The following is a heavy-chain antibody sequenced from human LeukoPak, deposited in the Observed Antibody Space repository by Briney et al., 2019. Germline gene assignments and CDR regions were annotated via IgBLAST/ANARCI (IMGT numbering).Heavy chain of an antibody. Sequence: ASVKVSCKASGYTFTGYYMHWVRQAPGQGLEWMGWINPNSGGTNYAQKLQGRVTMTTDTSTSTANMELRSLRSDDTAVYYCARDRPFTINYYDSSGGFDYWGQGTLVTVSS. CDR3: ARDRPFTINYYDSSGGFDY. CDR1: GYTFTGYY. D-gene: IGHD3-22*01. J-gene: IGHJ4*02. V-gene: IGHV1-2*02. CDR2: INPNSGGT.